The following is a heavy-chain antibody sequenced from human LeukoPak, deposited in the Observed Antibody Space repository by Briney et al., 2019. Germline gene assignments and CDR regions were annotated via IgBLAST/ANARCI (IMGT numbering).Heavy chain of an antibody. CDR1: GYTFTSYD. V-gene: IGHV1-69*13. D-gene: IGHD2-2*02. Sequence: ASVKVSCKASGYTFTSYDISWVRQAPGQGLEWMGGIIPIFGTANYAQKFQGRVTITADESTSTAYMELSSLRSEDTAVYYCARGPKLPIGYCSSTSCYSPFDYWGQGTLVTVSS. J-gene: IGHJ4*02. CDR3: ARGPKLPIGYCSSTSCYSPFDY. CDR2: IIPIFGTA.